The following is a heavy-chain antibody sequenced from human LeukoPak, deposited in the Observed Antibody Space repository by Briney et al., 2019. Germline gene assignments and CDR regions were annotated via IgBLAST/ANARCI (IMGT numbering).Heavy chain of an antibody. CDR3: ARGETYSSSWYEFRY. Sequence: GGSLRLSCAASGFTFSSYAMHWVRQAPGKGLEWVAVISYDGSNKYYADSVKGRFTISRDNSKNTLYLQMNSLRAEDTAVYYCARGETYSSSWYEFRYWGQGTLVTVSS. CDR1: GFTFSSYA. V-gene: IGHV3-30-3*01. J-gene: IGHJ4*02. CDR2: ISYDGSNK. D-gene: IGHD6-13*01.